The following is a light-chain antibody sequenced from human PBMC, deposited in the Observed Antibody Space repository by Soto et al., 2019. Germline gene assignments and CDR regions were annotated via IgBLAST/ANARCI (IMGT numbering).Light chain of an antibody. V-gene: IGKV1-5*01. J-gene: IGKJ1*01. CDR3: QQFKSSTWT. CDR2: DAS. Sequence: DIPMTQSPSTLSASVGDRVSITCRASQSIERYLAWYQQKPGKAPNLLIYDASSLERGVPSRFSGRGSGTEFTLTISSLQPDDFATYYCQQFKSSTWTFGQGTKVEIK. CDR1: QSIERY.